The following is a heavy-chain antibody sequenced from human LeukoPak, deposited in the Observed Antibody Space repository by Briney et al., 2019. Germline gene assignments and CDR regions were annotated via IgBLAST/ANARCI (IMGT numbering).Heavy chain of an antibody. CDR2: IYSGGST. J-gene: IGHJ6*03. Sequence: GGSLRLSSAASGFTVSSNYMSWVRQAPGKGLEWVSVIYSGGSTYYADSVKGRFTISRDNSKNTLYLQMNSLRAEDTAVYYCARVVWGYYYMDVWGKGTTVTVSS. CDR1: GFTVSSNY. V-gene: IGHV3-53*01. D-gene: IGHD2-8*01. CDR3: ARVVWGYYYMDV.